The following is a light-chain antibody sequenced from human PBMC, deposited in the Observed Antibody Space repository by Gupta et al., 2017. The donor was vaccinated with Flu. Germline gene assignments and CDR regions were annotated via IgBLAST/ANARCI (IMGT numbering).Light chain of an antibody. CDR2: DAS. V-gene: IGKV3D-20*01. J-gene: IGKJ2*01. CDR1: QSVSSSY. CDR3: LQDASSPHT. Sequence: EIVLTQSPATLSLSPGERATLSCGAIQSVSSSYLAWYQQKPGLAPRLLIYDASSRATGIPDRFSGSGSGTDFTLTISRLEPEDFAVYYCLQDASSPHTFGEGTKIEIK.